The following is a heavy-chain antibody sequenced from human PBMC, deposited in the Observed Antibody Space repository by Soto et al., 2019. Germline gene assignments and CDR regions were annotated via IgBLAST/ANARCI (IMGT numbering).Heavy chain of an antibody. CDR2: INYRGST. V-gene: IGHV4-31*02. D-gene: IGHD4-4*01. Sequence: WTWLRQHPGKGLEWIENINYRGSTFYNPSLQSRLTISGDTSKNQLSLKLISVTAADTAVYYCARAVSNAFDIWGQGTLITVSS. CDR3: ARAVSNAFDI. J-gene: IGHJ3*02.